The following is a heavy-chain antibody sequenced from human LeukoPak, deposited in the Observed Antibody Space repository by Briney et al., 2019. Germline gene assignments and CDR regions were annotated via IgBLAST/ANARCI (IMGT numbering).Heavy chain of an antibody. D-gene: IGHD6-19*01. CDR1: GGSISSSSYY. J-gene: IGHJ4*02. CDR2: IYYSGST. Sequence: PSETLSLTCTVSGGSISSSSYYWGWIRQPPGKGLEWIGSIYYSGSTYYNPSLKSRVTISVDTSKNQFSLKLSSVTAADTAVYYCARHRPSSSSGWYGGRFDYWGQGTLVTVSS. V-gene: IGHV4-39*01. CDR3: ARHRPSSSSGWYGGRFDY.